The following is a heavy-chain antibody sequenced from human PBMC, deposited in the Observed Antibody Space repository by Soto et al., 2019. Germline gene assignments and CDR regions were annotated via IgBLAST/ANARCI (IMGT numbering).Heavy chain of an antibody. D-gene: IGHD4-17*01. CDR2: ISTYNGNT. CDR1: GYSFTTSG. V-gene: IGHV1-18*01. Sequence: QAQLVQSGAEVKEPGASVKVSCKASGYSFTTSGITWVRQAPGQGLEWRGWISTYNGNTNYAQKLQDRVTLTTDTSTSTAYMELRSLRSDDTAVYYCARRIYGDYDYWGQGTLVTVSS. J-gene: IGHJ4*02. CDR3: ARRIYGDYDY.